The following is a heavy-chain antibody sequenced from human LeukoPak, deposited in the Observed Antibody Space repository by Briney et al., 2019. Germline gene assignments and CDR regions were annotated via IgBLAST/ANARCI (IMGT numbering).Heavy chain of an antibody. V-gene: IGHV3-48*03. Sequence: PGGSLRLSCAASGFTFSNFEINWVRQAPGKGLEWVSYISSGGSTIYYADSEKGRFTISRDNAKNSLYLQMNSLRAEDTAVYYCARHRYSYGHASDYWGQGTLVTVSS. J-gene: IGHJ4*02. D-gene: IGHD5-18*01. CDR2: ISSGGSTI. CDR3: ARHRYSYGHASDY. CDR1: GFTFSNFE.